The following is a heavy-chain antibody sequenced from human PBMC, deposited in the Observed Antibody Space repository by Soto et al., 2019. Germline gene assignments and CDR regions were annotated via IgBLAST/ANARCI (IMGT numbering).Heavy chain of an antibody. Sequence: EVQLVESGGGSVKPGGSLRLSCAASGLTFSNVWMTWVRQAPGKGLEWVGRIKSKSDGETADVAAPWKARFTISRDDSKNTVFLEMNSLKSEDTALYYCAITAMINRDTSTSFDYWGRGTQVTVSS. D-gene: IGHD5-18*01. CDR2: IKSKSDGETA. CDR1: GLTFSNVW. J-gene: IGHJ4*02. CDR3: AITAMINRDTSTSFDY. V-gene: IGHV3-15*01.